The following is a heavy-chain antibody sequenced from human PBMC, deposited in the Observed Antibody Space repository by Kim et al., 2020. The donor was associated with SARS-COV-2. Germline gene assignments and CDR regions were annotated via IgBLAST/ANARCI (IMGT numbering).Heavy chain of an antibody. J-gene: IGHJ6*02. D-gene: IGHD3-9*01. Sequence: LKSRVTISVDTSKNQFSLKLSSVTAVDTAMYYCARIMKGRLRYFDWPTMDVWGQGTTVTVSS. V-gene: IGHV4-30-2*04. CDR3: ARIMKGRLRYFDWPTMDV.